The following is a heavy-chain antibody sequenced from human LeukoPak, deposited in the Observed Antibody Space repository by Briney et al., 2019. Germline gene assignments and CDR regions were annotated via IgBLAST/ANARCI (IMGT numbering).Heavy chain of an antibody. D-gene: IGHD6-19*01. CDR3: ARSLIAVAGVDY. CDR2: ISHSGST. CDR1: GGSFSAYY. Sequence: SETLSLTCAVYGGSFSAYYWSWIRQPPGKGLEWIGEISHSGSTSSNPSLKSRVTISVDTSKNQFSLNLTSVTAADTAVYYCARSLIAVAGVDYWGQGTLVTVSS. J-gene: IGHJ4*02. V-gene: IGHV4-34*01.